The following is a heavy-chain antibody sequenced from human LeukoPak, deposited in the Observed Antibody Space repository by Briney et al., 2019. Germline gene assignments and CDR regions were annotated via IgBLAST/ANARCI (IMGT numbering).Heavy chain of an antibody. V-gene: IGHV3-30*12. CDR3: ARGAVYSTAWYNWFDP. CDR2: ISFDGKNK. J-gene: IGHJ5*02. Sequence: PGRSLRLSCAASGFTFASYDMHWVRQAPGKGLEWVAVISFDGKNKYHADSVKSRFTISRDNSKDTLSLEMNSLRAEDTAVYYCARGAVYSTAWYNWFDPWGQGTLVTVFS. D-gene: IGHD2-2*02. CDR1: GFTFASYD.